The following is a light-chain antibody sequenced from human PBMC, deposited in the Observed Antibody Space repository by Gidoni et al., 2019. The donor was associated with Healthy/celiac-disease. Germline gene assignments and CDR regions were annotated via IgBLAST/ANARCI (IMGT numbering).Light chain of an antibody. CDR3: SSYTSSSTLLYV. Sequence: QSALTQPASLSGSPGPSITISCTGTSSDVGGYNYVSWYQQHPGKAPKLMIYDVSNRPSGVSNRFSGSKSGNTASLTISGLQAEDEADYYCSSYTSSSTLLYVFGTGTKVTVL. J-gene: IGLJ1*01. CDR1: SSDVGGYNY. CDR2: DVS. V-gene: IGLV2-14*01.